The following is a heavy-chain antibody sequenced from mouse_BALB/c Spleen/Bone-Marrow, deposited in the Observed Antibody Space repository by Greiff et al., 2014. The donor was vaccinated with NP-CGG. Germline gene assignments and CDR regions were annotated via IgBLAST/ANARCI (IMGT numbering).Heavy chain of an antibody. CDR2: INPDSSTI. Sequence: VKLQQSGGGLVHPGGSLKLSCAASGFDFSSYWMSWVRQAPGKGLEWIGEINPDSSTINYTPSLKDKFIISRDNAKNTLYLQMSKVRSEDTALYYCARLNYYGNLFVWGAGTTVTVSS. D-gene: IGHD1-1*01. J-gene: IGHJ1*01. V-gene: IGHV4-1*02. CDR3: ARLNYYGNLFV. CDR1: GFDFSSYW.